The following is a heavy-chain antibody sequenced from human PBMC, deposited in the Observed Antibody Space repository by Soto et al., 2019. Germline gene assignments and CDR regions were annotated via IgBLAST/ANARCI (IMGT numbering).Heavy chain of an antibody. CDR1: GGSFSGYY. CDR2: IDHSGST. CDR3: ARGHPSSWLRREMGFDP. V-gene: IGHV4-34*01. Sequence: SETLSLTCAVYGGSFSGYYWSWIRQPPGKGLEWIGDIDHSGSTNYNPSLKSRVTISVDTSKNQFSLKLSSVTAADTAVYYCARGHPSSWLRREMGFDPWGQGTLVTVSS. J-gene: IGHJ5*02. D-gene: IGHD6-6*01.